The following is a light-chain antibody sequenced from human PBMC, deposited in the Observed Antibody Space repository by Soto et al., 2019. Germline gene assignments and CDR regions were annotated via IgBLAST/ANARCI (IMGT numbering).Light chain of an antibody. V-gene: IGKV1-33*01. CDR3: QQYNSYSPA. CDR1: QDISNY. CDR2: DAS. Sequence: TQSPATLSASVGARVPITCQASQDISNYLNWYQQNPGKAPKLLIYDASNLETGVPSRFSGSGSGTDFTFTISSLQPEDIATYYCQQYNSYSPAFGQGTKVDIK. J-gene: IGKJ1*01.